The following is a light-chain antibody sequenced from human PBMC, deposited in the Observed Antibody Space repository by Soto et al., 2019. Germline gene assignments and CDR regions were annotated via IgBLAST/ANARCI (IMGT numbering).Light chain of an antibody. CDR1: QSVGTS. J-gene: IGKJ5*01. CDR3: QQYSKWPIT. CDR2: GIS. Sequence: EIVLTQSPATLSLSPGERATLSCRASQSVGTSLAWYQQKPGQPPRLLIYGISTRATGIPARFSGSGSGTEFSLTISSLQSEDFAVYYCQQYSKWPITFGQGTRLEIK. V-gene: IGKV3-15*01.